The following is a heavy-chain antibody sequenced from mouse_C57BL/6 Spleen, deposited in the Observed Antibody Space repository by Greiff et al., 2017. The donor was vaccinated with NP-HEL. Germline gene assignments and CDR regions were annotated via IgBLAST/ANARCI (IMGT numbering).Heavy chain of an antibody. V-gene: IGHV5-16*01. Sequence: EVQLVESEGGLVQPGSSMKLSCTASGFTFSDYYMAWVRQVPEKGLEWVANINYDGSSTYYLDSLKSRFIISRDNAKNILYLQMSSLKSEDTATYYCARELYSNYENYLDYWGQGTTLTVSS. D-gene: IGHD2-5*01. J-gene: IGHJ2*01. CDR3: ARELYSNYENYLDY. CDR1: GFTFSDYY. CDR2: INYDGSST.